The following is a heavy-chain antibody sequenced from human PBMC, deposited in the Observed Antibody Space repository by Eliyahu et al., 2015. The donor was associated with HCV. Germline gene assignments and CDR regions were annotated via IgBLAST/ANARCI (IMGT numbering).Heavy chain of an antibody. Sequence: EVKKPGSSVKVSCKASGGTFSSYAMSWVRQAPGQGLEWMGGIIPIFSTANYAQKFQGRVTIXAXESTSTAYMALSGLRSEDTXIYYCARVVLNSGGWLVGGFDIWGQGTXVTVSS. CDR3: ARVVLNSGGWLVGGFDI. J-gene: IGHJ3*02. D-gene: IGHD2-15*01. CDR2: IIPIFSTA. V-gene: IGHV1-69*01. CDR1: GGTFSSYA.